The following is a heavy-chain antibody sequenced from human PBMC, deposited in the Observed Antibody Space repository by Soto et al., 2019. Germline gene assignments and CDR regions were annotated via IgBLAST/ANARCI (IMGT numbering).Heavy chain of an antibody. CDR3: ARVPAAVYVRDV. CDR1: GGSVSSNSAA. CDR2: TYYRSKWYN. D-gene: IGHD6-25*01. Sequence: SQTLSLTCAISGGSVSSNSAAWNWIRQSPSRGLEWLGRTYYRSKWYNDYAVSVKSRITINPVTSKNQFSLQLNSVTPEDTAVYYCARVPAAVYVRDVWDRGTTVTVSS. J-gene: IGHJ6*04. V-gene: IGHV6-1*01.